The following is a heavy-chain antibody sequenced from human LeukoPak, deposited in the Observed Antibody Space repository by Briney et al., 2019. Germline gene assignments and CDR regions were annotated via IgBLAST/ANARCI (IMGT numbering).Heavy chain of an antibody. CDR3: ARDSGYYGDYYYYYMDV. V-gene: IGHV4-38-2*02. CDR1: GYSISSGYY. D-gene: IGHD4-17*01. CDR2: IYHSGST. Sequence: KASETLSLTCTVSGYSISSGYYWGWIRQPPGKGLEWIGSIYHSGSTYYNPSLKSRVTISVDTSKNQFSLKLSSVTAADTAVYYCARDSGYYGDYYYYYMDVWGKGTTVTVSS. J-gene: IGHJ6*03.